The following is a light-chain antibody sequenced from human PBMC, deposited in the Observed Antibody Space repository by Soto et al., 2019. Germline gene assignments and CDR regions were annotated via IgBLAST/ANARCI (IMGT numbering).Light chain of an antibody. J-gene: IGKJ5*01. CDR1: QSISSY. CDR2: DAS. V-gene: IGKV3-20*01. CDR3: QQCGSSPIT. Sequence: EIVLTQSPDTLSLSPGDRATLSFRASQSISSYLAWYQQKPGQSPRLLIYDASNRATGIPARFSGSGSGTDFTLTISRLEPEDFAVYYCQQCGSSPITFGQGTRLEIK.